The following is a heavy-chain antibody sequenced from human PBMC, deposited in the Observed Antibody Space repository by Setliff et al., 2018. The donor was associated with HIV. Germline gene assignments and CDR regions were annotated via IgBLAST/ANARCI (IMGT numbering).Heavy chain of an antibody. Sequence: GASVKVSCKASGYTFTSYHMYWVRQAPGQGLEWMGAINPSGGSTRYAQKFQGRVTMTRDTSTSTVYMELSSLTSEDRAIYYCARDGRAVTSLMVVVSLKNGMDVWGQGTTVTVSS. CDR3: ARDGRAVTSLMVVVSLKNGMDV. CDR2: INPSGGST. J-gene: IGHJ6*02. V-gene: IGHV1-46*01. CDR1: GYTFTSYH. D-gene: IGHD3-22*01.